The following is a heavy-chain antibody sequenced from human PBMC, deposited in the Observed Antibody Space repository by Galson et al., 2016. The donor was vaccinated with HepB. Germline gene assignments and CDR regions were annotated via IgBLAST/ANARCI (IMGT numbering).Heavy chain of an antibody. D-gene: IGHD4-17*01. J-gene: IGHJ5*02. CDR2: IYYNGIT. CDR3: ARRVTTVTTDEWDWFDP. CDR1: GASIASNTYF. V-gene: IGHV4-39*01. Sequence: LSLTCTVSGASIASNTYFWGWIRQSPGKGLQWIGNIYYNGITSYNPSLRSRVPISVDTSKSQFSLKLTSVIAADTAVYYCARRVTTVTTDEWDWFDPWGQGTLVTVSS.